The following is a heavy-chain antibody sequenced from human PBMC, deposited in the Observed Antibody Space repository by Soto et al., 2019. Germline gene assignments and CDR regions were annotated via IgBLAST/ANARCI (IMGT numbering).Heavy chain of an antibody. Sequence: LSLNCSVSGGAINIYYWTWIRQPGGLGLEWIGRIYSSGSTKYNPALQSRVTMSLDTSKNQFYLRLTSVNAADTAVYYCARGQLFSDWFDHLRREPWSPSPQ. J-gene: IGHJ5*02. V-gene: IGHV4-4*07. CDR2: IYSSGST. D-gene: IGHD5-18*01. CDR3: ARGQLFSDWFDH. CDR1: GGAINIYY.